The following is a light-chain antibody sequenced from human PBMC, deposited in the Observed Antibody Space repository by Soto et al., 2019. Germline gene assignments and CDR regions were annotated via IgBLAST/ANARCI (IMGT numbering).Light chain of an antibody. Sequence: DIQMTQSPSTLSASVGDRVTITCRASQSITNWLAWYQQKPGKAPRLLIYDASTLESGVPSRFSGSGSGTEFTLTISSLQPDDFATYYCQQYDTYSWMSGQGTKVEFK. CDR2: DAS. CDR3: QQYDTYSWM. V-gene: IGKV1-5*01. CDR1: QSITNW. J-gene: IGKJ1*01.